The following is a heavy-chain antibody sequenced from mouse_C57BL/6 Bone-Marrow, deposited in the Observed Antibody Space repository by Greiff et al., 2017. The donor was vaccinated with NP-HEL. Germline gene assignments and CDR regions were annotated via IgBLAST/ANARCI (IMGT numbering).Heavy chain of an antibody. V-gene: IGHV5-6*01. CDR2: ISSGGSYT. CDR1: GFTFSSYG. J-gene: IGHJ3*01. Sequence: EVHLVESGGDLVKPGGSLKLSCAASGFTFSSYGMSWVRQTPDKRLEWVATISSGGSYTYYPDSVKGRFTISRDNAKNTLYLQMSSLKSEDTAMYYCARPDGYSAWFAYWGQGTLVTVSA. D-gene: IGHD2-3*01. CDR3: ARPDGYSAWFAY.